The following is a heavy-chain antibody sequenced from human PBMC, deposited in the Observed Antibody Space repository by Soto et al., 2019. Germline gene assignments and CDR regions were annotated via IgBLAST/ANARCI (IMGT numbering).Heavy chain of an antibody. CDR3: ARDGDVDYCGGDCPRLWY. D-gene: IGHD2-21*02. CDR1: GGTFSSYA. V-gene: IGHV1-69*14. Sequence: QVQLVQSGAEVKKPGSSVKVSCKASGGTFSSYAISWVRQAPGQGLEWMGGLIPIFGTANYAQKFQGIVTINAAKYTSTAYMELSSLRSEDTAVYYCARDGDVDYCGGDCPRLWYWGQGTLVTVSS. J-gene: IGHJ4*02. CDR2: LIPIFGTA.